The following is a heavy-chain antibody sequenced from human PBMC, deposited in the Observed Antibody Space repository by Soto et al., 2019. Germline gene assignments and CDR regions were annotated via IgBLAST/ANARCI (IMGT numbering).Heavy chain of an antibody. J-gene: IGHJ6*02. Sequence: QVQLQESGAGLVKPSQTLSLTCTVSGGSLTSGHYYWNWIRQPPGKGLQWIGYIYFSGNNIYNPSLKSRVTISLDTSKNEFSLRLSSVTAADTAVYYCARGEEGDYFADGCGMDFWGQGTTVTVSS. CDR2: IYFSGNN. V-gene: IGHV4-30-4*01. CDR3: ARGEEGDYFADGCGMDF. D-gene: IGHD4-17*01. CDR1: GGSLTSGHYY.